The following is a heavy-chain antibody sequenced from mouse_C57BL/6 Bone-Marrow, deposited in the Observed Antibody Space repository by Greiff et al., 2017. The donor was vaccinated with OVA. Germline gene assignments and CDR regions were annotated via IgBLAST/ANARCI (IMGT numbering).Heavy chain of an antibody. CDR3: ARRDYDEAY. D-gene: IGHD2-4*01. Sequence: EVKVVESGGDLVKPGGSLKLSCAASGFTFSSYGMSWVRQTPDKRLEWVATISSGGSYTYYPDSVKGRFTISRDNAKNTLYLQMSSLKSEDTAMYYCARRDYDEAYWGQGTLVTVSA. CDR1: GFTFSSYG. V-gene: IGHV5-6*02. J-gene: IGHJ3*01. CDR2: ISSGGSYT.